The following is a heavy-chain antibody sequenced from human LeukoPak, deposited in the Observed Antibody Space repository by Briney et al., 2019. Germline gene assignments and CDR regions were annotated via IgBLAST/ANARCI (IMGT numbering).Heavy chain of an antibody. D-gene: IGHD3-9*01. CDR3: ARGRSYYDILTGYSTAFDY. V-gene: IGHV4-59*01. Sequence: GSLRLSCAASGFTFSSYGMSWIRQPPGKGLEWIGYIYYSGSTNYNPSLKSRVTISVDTSKNQFSLKLSSVAAADTAVYYCARGRSYYDILTGYSTAFDYWGQGTLVTVSS. CDR1: GFTFSSYG. J-gene: IGHJ4*02. CDR2: IYYSGST.